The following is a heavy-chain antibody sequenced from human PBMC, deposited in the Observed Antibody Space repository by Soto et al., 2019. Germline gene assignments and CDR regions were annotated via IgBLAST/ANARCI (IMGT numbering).Heavy chain of an antibody. J-gene: IGHJ5*02. CDR1: GFTFGDHD. CDR3: ARVGCTSTSCYYTNWLDP. CDR2: IRGKAYGGTT. D-gene: IGHD2-2*01. Sequence: GGSLGLSCTTSGFTFGDHDMSWLRQAPGKGLEWLGFIRGKAYGGTTEYAASVKGRFAMSRDDSQGIAYLQMNSLKTEDTAVYYCARVGCTSTSCYYTNWLDPWGQGTQVTVSS. V-gene: IGHV3-49*03.